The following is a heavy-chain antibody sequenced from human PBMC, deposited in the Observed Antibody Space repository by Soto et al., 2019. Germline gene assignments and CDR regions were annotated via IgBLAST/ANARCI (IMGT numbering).Heavy chain of an antibody. CDR3: ARDWSRYYENSGLLWFY. V-gene: IGHV1-18*04. CDR2: ISAYNGDT. D-gene: IGHD3-22*01. CDR1: GYTFRSYG. Sequence: QIQLVQSGGEVKKPGASVKVSCKASGYTFRSYGISWVRQAPGQGLEWVGWISAYNGDTHYAPKFQDRITLTTETSTDTAYMELSSLRLDDPAVYYCARDWSRYYENSGLLWFYWGQGSLVTVYS. J-gene: IGHJ4*02.